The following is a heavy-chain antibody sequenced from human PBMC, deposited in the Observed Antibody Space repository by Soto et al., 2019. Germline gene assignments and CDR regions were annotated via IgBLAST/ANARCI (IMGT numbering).Heavy chain of an antibody. CDR1: GYTFTSYA. J-gene: IGHJ4*02. CDR3: ARIFSAAAAYYFDY. D-gene: IGHD6-13*01. CDR2: INAGNGNT. V-gene: IGHV1-3*01. Sequence: QVQLVQSGAEVKKPGASVKVSCKASGYTFTSYAMHWVRQAPGQRLEWMGWINAGNGNTKYSQKFQGRVTITRDTSASTAYMELRSLRSEDTAVYYCARIFSAAAAYYFDYWGQGTLVTVSS.